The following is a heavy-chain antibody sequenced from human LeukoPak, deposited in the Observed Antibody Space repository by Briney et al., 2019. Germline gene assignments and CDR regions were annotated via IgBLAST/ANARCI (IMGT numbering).Heavy chain of an antibody. J-gene: IGHJ5*02. V-gene: IGHV4-39*01. D-gene: IGHD3-10*01. CDR1: GGSISSSSYS. CDR3: ARQGPYYYGSGKGNWFDP. CDR2: IYYSGST. Sequence: SETLSLTCTVSGGSISSSSYSWGWIRQPPGKGLEWIGSIYYSGSTYYNPSLKSRVTISVDTSKNQFSLKLSSVTAADTAVYYCARQGPYYYGSGKGNWFDPWGQGTLVTVSS.